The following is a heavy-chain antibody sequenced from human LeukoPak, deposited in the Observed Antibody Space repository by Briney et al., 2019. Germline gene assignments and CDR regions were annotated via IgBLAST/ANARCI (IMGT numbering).Heavy chain of an antibody. D-gene: IGHD4-17*01. CDR1: GDSISSYY. CDR3: ARLQSLGDYGHWYFDL. CDR2: IYTSGTT. V-gene: IGHV4-4*07. Sequence: ASETLSLTCTVSGDSISSYYWSWIRQPAGKGLEWIGRIYTSGTTNYNPSLKSRVTISVDTSKNQFSLKLSSVTAADTAVYYCARLQSLGDYGHWYFDLWGRGTLVTVSS. J-gene: IGHJ2*01.